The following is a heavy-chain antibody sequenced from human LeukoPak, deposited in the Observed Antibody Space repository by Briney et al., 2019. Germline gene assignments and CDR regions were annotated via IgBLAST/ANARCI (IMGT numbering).Heavy chain of an antibody. D-gene: IGHD3-10*01. CDR2: ISRSSSTI. J-gene: IGHJ4*02. Sequence: GGSLRLSCAAAGFTFSSYSMNWVRQAPGKGLEWVSYISRSSSTIYYADSVRGRFTISRDNAKNSLHLQMNSLRDVDTAVYYCARPHSGHLFDYWGQGTLVTVSS. CDR1: GFTFSSYS. CDR3: ARPHSGHLFDY. V-gene: IGHV3-48*02.